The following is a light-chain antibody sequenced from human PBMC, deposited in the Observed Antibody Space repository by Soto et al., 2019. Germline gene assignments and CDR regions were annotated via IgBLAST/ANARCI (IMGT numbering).Light chain of an antibody. J-gene: IGKJ1*01. V-gene: IGKV1-39*01. CDR3: QQVTVPPPT. Sequence: DIQMTQSPSSLSASVGDRVTITCRASQSISSYLNWYQQKPGKAPKLLIYAASSLQSGVPSRFSGSGSGTDLTPPTTSLQPEVFRTYYGQQVTVPPPTFGQGTKVEIK. CDR2: AAS. CDR1: QSISSY.